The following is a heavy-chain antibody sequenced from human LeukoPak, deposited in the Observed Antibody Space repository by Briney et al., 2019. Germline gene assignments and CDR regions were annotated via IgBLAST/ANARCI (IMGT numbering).Heavy chain of an antibody. CDR1: GFTFSSYG. V-gene: IGHV3-7*01. CDR2: IKQDGSEK. D-gene: IGHD2-15*01. CDR3: ARDSIVVVVATQGVSDY. Sequence: QPGGSLRLSCAASGFTFSSYGMHWVRQAPGKGLEWVANIKQDGSEKYYVDSVKGRFTISRDNAKNSLYLQMNSLRAEDTAVYYCARDSIVVVVATQGVSDYWGQGTLVTVSS. J-gene: IGHJ4*02.